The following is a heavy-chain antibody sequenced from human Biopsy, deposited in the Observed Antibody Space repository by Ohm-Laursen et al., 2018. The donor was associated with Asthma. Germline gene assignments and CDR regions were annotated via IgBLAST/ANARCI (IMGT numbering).Heavy chain of an antibody. CDR1: GYTFNSAG. Sequence: GSSVKVSCNTSGYTFNSAGITWVRQAPGQGLEWMGWISVYNGNTKVAQKLQDRVTMITDTSTSTAYMELRSLRSDDTAVYSCARAVDYSHYYGIDVWGQGTTVTVS. J-gene: IGHJ6*02. CDR3: ARAVDYSHYYGIDV. V-gene: IGHV1-18*01. D-gene: IGHD3-10*01. CDR2: ISVYNGNT.